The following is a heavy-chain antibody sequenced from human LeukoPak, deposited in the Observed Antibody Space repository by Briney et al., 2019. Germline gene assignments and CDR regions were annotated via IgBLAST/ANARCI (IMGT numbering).Heavy chain of an antibody. CDR1: GGSINSGNHY. J-gene: IGHJ4*02. D-gene: IGHD6-19*01. CDR2: IYYSGST. Sequence: SETLSLSCTVSGGSINSGNHYWGWIRQSPGKGLEWIGSIYYSGSTYYNPSLKSRVTISVDTSKNQFSLKLSSVTAADTAVYYCARGRIAVAGGVDYWGQGTLVTVSS. V-gene: IGHV4-39*07. CDR3: ARGRIAVAGGVDY.